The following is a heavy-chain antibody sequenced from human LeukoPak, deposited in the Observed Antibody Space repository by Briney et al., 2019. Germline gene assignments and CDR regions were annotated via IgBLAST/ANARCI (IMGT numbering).Heavy chain of an antibody. CDR2: ISGSGGST. D-gene: IGHD5-24*01. Sequence: GGSLRLSCAASGFTFSSYAMSWVRQAPGKGLEWVSAISGSGGSTYYADSVKGRFTISRDNSKNTPYLQMNSLRAEDTAVYYCAKVEMATIGLYDYWGQGTLVTVSS. J-gene: IGHJ4*02. V-gene: IGHV3-23*01. CDR1: GFTFSSYA. CDR3: AKVEMATIGLYDY.